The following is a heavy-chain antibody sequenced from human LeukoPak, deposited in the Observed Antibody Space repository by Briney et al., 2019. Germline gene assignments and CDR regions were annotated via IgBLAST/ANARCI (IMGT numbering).Heavy chain of an antibody. CDR2: MKEDGSEK. CDR1: GFTFSSYW. Sequence: GGSLRLSCAASGFTFSSYWMTWVRQAPGKGLEWVACMKEDGSEKYYVDSVKGRFTISRDNAKNSLYLQMNSLRPEATAMYYCARGRHSSSWSPIHYWGQGTLVTVSS. CDR3: ARGRHSSSWSPIHY. D-gene: IGHD6-13*01. J-gene: IGHJ4*02. V-gene: IGHV3-7*01.